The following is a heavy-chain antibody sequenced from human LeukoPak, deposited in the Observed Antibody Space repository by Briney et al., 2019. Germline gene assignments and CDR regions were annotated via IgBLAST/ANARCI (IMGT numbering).Heavy chain of an antibody. D-gene: IGHD5-12*01. CDR3: ARDGSAYDFDC. J-gene: IGHJ4*02. V-gene: IGHV3-74*01. Sequence: GGSLRLSCAASGITFSNYWMHWVRQAPGKGLEWVSRINSDGSRITYADSVKGRFTISRDNAKNTLYLQMNSLRVEDTAVYYCARDGSAYDFDCWGQGTLVTVSS. CDR2: INSDGSRI. CDR1: GITFSNYW.